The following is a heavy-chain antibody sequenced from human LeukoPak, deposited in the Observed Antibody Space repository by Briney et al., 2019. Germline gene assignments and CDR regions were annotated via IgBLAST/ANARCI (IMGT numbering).Heavy chain of an antibody. V-gene: IGHV4-61*01. D-gene: IGHD5-12*01. CDR1: GGSVSGGSSH. Sequence: SETLSLTCSVSGGSVSGGSSHWSWIRQPPGKGLEWIGYINYSGSTNYNPSLKSRVTISVDTSKNQFSLKLSSVTAADTAVYYCARIYSGYDLAFDYWGQGTLVTVSS. CDR2: INYSGST. J-gene: IGHJ4*02. CDR3: ARIYSGYDLAFDY.